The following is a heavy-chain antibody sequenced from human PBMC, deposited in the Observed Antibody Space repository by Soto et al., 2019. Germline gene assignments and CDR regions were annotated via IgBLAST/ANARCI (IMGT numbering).Heavy chain of an antibody. CDR2: INPSGGST. Sequence: ASVKVSCKASGYTFTSYYMHWVRQAPGQGLEWMGIINPSGGSTSYAQKFQGRVTMTRDTSTSTVYMELSGLRSEDTAVYYCARASGSSSSRGYYYYGMDVSGQGTTVTVSS. J-gene: IGHJ6*02. CDR1: GYTFTSYY. V-gene: IGHV1-46*01. CDR3: ARASGSSSSRGYYYYGMDV. D-gene: IGHD6-6*01.